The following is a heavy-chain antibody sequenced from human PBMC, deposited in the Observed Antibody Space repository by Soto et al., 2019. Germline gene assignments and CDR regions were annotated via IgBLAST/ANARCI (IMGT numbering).Heavy chain of an antibody. CDR2: ISSSGSYI. CDR1: GFTFSSYS. J-gene: IGHJ4*02. CDR3: ARDRSRSLDY. Sequence: GGSLRLSCAASGFTFSSYSMNWVRQAPGKGLEWVSSISSSGSYIYYADSVKGRFTISRDNAKNSLYLQMNSLRAEDTAVYNCARDRSRSLDYWGQGTLVTVSS. V-gene: IGHV3-21*01.